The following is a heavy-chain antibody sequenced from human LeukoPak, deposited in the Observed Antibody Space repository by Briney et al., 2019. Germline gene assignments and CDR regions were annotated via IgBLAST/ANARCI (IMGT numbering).Heavy chain of an antibody. D-gene: IGHD1-26*01. J-gene: IGHJ4*02. Sequence: SETLSLTCTVSGGSIISGSSYWAWIRQPPGKGLEWIGSMYYNGDTYYNTSLKSRVTISGDTSKNQFFLKLSSVTAADTAVYSCARHEHSGILLDNWGQGTLVTVSS. CDR3: ARHEHSGILLDN. V-gene: IGHV4-39*01. CDR1: GGSIISGSSY. CDR2: MYYNGDT.